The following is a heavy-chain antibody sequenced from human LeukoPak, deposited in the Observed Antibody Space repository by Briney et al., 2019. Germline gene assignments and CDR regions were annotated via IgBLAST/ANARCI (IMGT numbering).Heavy chain of an antibody. V-gene: IGHV3-49*03. J-gene: IGHJ6*02. CDR1: GFTFSNAW. CDR3: AKYSSSSNYYYGMDV. D-gene: IGHD6-6*01. CDR2: IRSKAYGGTT. Sequence: GGSLRLSCAASGFTFSNAWMSWFRQAPGKGLEWVGFIRSKAYGGTTEYAASVKGRFTISRDDSKSIAYLQMNSLKTDDTAVYHCAKYSSSSNYYYGMDVWGQGTTVTVSS.